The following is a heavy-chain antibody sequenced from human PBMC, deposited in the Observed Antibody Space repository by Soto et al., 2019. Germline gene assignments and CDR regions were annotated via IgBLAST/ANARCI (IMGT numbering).Heavy chain of an antibody. Sequence: VGSLRLSCAASGFTFSSYAMSWVRQAPGKGLEWVSAISGSGGSTYYADSVKGRFTISRDNSKNTLYLQMNSLRAEDTAVYYCAKGPWFGELGSYFDYWGQGTLVTVSS. CDR2: ISGSGGST. CDR3: AKGPWFGELGSYFDY. CDR1: GFTFSSYA. J-gene: IGHJ4*02. D-gene: IGHD3-10*01. V-gene: IGHV3-23*01.